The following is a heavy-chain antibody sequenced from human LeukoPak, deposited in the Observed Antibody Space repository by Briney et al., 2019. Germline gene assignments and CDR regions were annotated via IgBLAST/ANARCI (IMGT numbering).Heavy chain of an antibody. D-gene: IGHD3-22*01. CDR3: ARFPYYYDSSVAFDI. CDR1: RFTFSGYS. J-gene: IGHJ3*02. V-gene: IGHV3-30*04. Sequence: GGSLRLSCEGSRFTFSGYSMHWVRQAPGKGLEWVAVMSHDGSNKDYADSVKGRFTISRDTSENTLYLQMNSLRAEDTALYYCARFPYYYDSSVAFDIWGQGTMVTVSS. CDR2: MSHDGSNK.